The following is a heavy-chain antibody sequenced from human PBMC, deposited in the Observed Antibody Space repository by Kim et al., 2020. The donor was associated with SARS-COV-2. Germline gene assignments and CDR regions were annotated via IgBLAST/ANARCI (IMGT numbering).Heavy chain of an antibody. J-gene: IGHJ4*02. Sequence: GGSLRLSCAASGFTVTRQDMIWVRQAPGMGLEWLSLINGGGSTTYAASVKGRFTISRNTSKNTMSLQLDSLLAADTAVDYCAVSLPTQGAYDDWGQGALV. D-gene: IGHD2-2*01. CDR1: GFTVTRQD. CDR3: AVSLPTQGAYDD. V-gene: IGHV3-66*01. CDR2: INGGGST.